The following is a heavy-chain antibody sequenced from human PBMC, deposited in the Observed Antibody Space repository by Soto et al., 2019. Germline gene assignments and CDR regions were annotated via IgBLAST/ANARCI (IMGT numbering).Heavy chain of an antibody. Sequence: QVQLQESGPGLVKPSETLSLTCTVSGGSISGGVHSWSWIRQPQGKGLEWIGHIFDSGSTYYNPSLTSRLTISVDTSNNQFSLRLSSVTAADTAVYYCARDILPLTNDWYFDLWGRGTLVTVAS. J-gene: IGHJ2*01. CDR1: GGSISGGVHS. V-gene: IGHV4-30-4*01. CDR3: ARDILPLTNDWYFDL. CDR2: IFDSGST.